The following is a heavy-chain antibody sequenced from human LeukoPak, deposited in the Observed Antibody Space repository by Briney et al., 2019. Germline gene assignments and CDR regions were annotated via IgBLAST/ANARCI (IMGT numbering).Heavy chain of an antibody. CDR3: ARGTLYYDFWSGYYTGKDGMDV. CDR1: GGSFSGYY. CDR2: INHSGST. V-gene: IGHV4-34*01. J-gene: IGHJ6*02. Sequence: SETLSLTCAVYGGSFSGYYWSWIRQPPGKGLEWIGEINHSGSTNYNPSLKSRVTISVDTSKNQFSLKLSSVTAADTAVYYCARGTLYYDFWSGYYTGKDGMDVWGQGTTVTVSS. D-gene: IGHD3-3*01.